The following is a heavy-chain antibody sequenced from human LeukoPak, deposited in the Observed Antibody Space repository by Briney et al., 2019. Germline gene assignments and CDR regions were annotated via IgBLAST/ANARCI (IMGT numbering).Heavy chain of an antibody. CDR2: INHSGST. CDR1: GGSFSGYY. CDR3: ARREQWLVGDDY. Sequence: SETLSLTCAVYGGSFSGYYWSWIRQPPGKGLEWIGEINHSGSTNYNPSLKSRVTISVDTSKNQFSLKLSPVTAADTAVYYCARREQWLVGDDYWGQGTLVTVSS. V-gene: IGHV4-34*01. D-gene: IGHD6-19*01. J-gene: IGHJ4*02.